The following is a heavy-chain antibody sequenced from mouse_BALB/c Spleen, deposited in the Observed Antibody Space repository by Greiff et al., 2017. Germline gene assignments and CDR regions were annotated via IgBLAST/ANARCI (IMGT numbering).Heavy chain of an antibody. CDR2: ISSGGST. D-gene: IGHD2-10*02. J-gene: IGHJ2*01. Sequence: DVMLVESGGGLVKPGGSLKLSCAASGFTFSSYAMSWVRQTPEKRLEWVASISSGGSTYYPDSVKGRFTISRDNARNILYLQMSSLRSEDTAMYYCASLVWSHYWGQGTTLTVSS. CDR1: GFTFSSYA. V-gene: IGHV5-6-5*01. CDR3: ASLVWSHY.